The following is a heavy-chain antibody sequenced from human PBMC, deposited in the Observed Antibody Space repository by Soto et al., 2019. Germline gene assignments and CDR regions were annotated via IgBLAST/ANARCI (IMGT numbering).Heavy chain of an antibody. D-gene: IGHD3-22*01. CDR1: GGSITSNSYY. J-gene: IGHJ5*02. CDR2: IYYSGST. CDR3: ASGLVTHYYDTPYFFYS. Sequence: PSETLSLTCTVSGGSITSNSYYWGWIRQPPGKGLEWIGRIYYSGSTYYNPSLKSRVTIPVDTSKNQFSLKLSSVTAADTAVYYCASGLVTHYYDTPYFFYSCGQGSLVPVSS. V-gene: IGHV4-39*01.